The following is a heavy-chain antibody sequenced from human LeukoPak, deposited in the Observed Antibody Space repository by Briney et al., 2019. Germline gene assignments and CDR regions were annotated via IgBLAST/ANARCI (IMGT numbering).Heavy chain of an antibody. D-gene: IGHD3-3*01. CDR1: GFTFSSYW. V-gene: IGHV3-53*01. CDR2: IYSDGST. J-gene: IGHJ2*01. Sequence: TGGSLRLSCAASGFTFSSYWMSWVRQAPGKKLEWVSDIYSDGSTFYADSVKGRFTISRDNSKNTLYLQMNSLRAEDTAVYHCARYDFILISYFDLWGRGTLVTVSS. CDR3: ARYDFILISYFDL.